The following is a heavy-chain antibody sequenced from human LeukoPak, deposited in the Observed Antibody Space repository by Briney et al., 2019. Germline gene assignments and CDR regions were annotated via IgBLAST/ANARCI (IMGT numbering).Heavy chain of an antibody. V-gene: IGHV4-59*01. CDR3: ASLGYSYGPFDY. J-gene: IGHJ4*02. Sequence: SETLSLTCAVYGGSFSGYYWSWIRQPPGKGLEWIGYIYYSGSTNYNPSLKSRVTISVDTSKNQFSLKLSSVTAADTAVYYCASLGYSYGPFDYWGQGTLVTVSS. CDR1: GGSFSGYY. D-gene: IGHD5-18*01. CDR2: IYYSGST.